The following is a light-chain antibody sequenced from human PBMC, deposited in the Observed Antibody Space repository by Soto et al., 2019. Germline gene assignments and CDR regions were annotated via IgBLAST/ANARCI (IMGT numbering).Light chain of an antibody. CDR1: QSVSSY. Sequence: EIVLTQSPATLSLSPGERATLSCRASQSVSSYLAWYQQKPGQAPRLLIYDASNRATGIPARFSGSGSGTDFTLTISSLEPEVFAIYYCQQCSNWPPVTFGGGTKVEIK. CDR3: QQCSNWPPVT. J-gene: IGKJ4*01. V-gene: IGKV3-11*01. CDR2: DAS.